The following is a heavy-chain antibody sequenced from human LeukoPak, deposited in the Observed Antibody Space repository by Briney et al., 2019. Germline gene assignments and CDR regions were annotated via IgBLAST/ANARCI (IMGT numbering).Heavy chain of an antibody. J-gene: IGHJ4*02. Sequence: PGGSLRLSCAASGFTFSNYAMSWVRQAPGKGLEWVPSISSSGGSTFYADSVKGRFTISRDKSKNTLHLQMNSLKAEDTAVYYCAKPTSSLPAAGFDCWGQGTLVTVSS. D-gene: IGHD6-13*01. CDR3: AKPTSSLPAAGFDC. CDR2: ISSSGGST. CDR1: GFTFSNYA. V-gene: IGHV3-23*01.